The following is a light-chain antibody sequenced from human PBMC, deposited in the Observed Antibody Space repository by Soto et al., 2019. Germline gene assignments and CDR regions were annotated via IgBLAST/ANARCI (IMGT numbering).Light chain of an antibody. J-gene: IGKJ1*01. V-gene: IGKV3-15*01. CDR2: GTS. CDR3: QQYDDWPTT. Sequence: EIVMTQSPATLSVSPGERATLSCRASQSLIGTVAWYQQRPGQAPRLLIYGTSTRTTGIPARFSGSASGTEFTLTISSLQSEDFAVYYCQQYDDWPTTFGQGTKVDIK. CDR1: QSLIGT.